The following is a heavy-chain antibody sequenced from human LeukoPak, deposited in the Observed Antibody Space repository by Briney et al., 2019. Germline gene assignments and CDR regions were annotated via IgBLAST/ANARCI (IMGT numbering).Heavy chain of an antibody. D-gene: IGHD5-12*01. CDR3: ARLPLTARLHFEY. V-gene: IGHV3-7*05. J-gene: IGHJ4*02. CDR2: IKEDGSEK. Sequence: GGSLRLSCAASGFTFSSYWMSWVRQAPGKGLEWVANIKEDGSEKYYVDFVKGRFTISRDNAKNSLYLQMNSLRAEDTAVYYCARLPLTARLHFEYWGQGTLVTVSS. CDR1: GFTFSSYW.